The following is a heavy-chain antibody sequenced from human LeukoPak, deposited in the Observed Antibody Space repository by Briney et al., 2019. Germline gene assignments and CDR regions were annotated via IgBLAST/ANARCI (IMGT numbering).Heavy chain of an antibody. V-gene: IGHV4-38-2*02. CDR1: GGSISGYY. D-gene: IGHD5-24*01. CDR2: IYHSGST. CDR3: ASSGEVATKN. Sequence: PSETLSLTCTVSGGSISGYYWGWIRQPPGKGLEWIGSIYHSGSTYYNPSLKSRVTISVDTSKNQFSLKLSSVTAADTAVYYCASSGEVATKNWGQGTLVTVSS. J-gene: IGHJ4*02.